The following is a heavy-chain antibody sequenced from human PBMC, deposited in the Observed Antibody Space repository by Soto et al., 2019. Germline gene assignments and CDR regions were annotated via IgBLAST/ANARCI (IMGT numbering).Heavy chain of an antibody. CDR2: IYHSGST. V-gene: IGHV4-59*12. CDR3: AREGLGYSSSWYAIGSGWFDP. Sequence: SETLSLTCTVSGGSISSYYWSWIRQPPGKGLEWIGYIYHSGSTYYNPSLKSRVTISVDTSKNQFSLKLSSVTAADTAVYYCAREGLGYSSSWYAIGSGWFDPWGQGTLVTVSS. J-gene: IGHJ5*02. D-gene: IGHD6-13*01. CDR1: GGSISSYY.